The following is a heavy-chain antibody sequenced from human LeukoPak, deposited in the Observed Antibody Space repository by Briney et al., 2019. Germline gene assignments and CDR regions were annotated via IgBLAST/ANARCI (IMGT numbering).Heavy chain of an antibody. V-gene: IGHV4-61*01. CDR3: ARSPILGGVRGIKVAFDI. D-gene: IGHD3-10*01. Sequence: SETPSLTCAVSGGSVSSNTYSWSWIRQPPGKGLEWIGYIYYSGNTNYNPSLNSRVTISVDTSKNQFSLKLSSVTAADTAVYYCARSPILGGVRGIKVAFDIRGQGTMVTVSS. J-gene: IGHJ3*02. CDR2: IYYSGNT. CDR1: GGSVSSNTYS.